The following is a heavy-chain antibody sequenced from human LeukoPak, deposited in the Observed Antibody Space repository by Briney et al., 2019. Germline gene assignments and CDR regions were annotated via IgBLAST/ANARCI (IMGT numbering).Heavy chain of an antibody. V-gene: IGHV4-39*01. CDR2: IYYSGST. Sequence: PSETLSLTCTVSGGSISSSSYYWGWIRQPPGKGLEWIGSIYYSGSTYYNPSLKSRVTISVDTSKNQFSLKLSSVTAADTAVYYCARLAAAGTGWFDPWGQGTLVTVSS. J-gene: IGHJ5*02. D-gene: IGHD6-13*01. CDR1: GGSISSSSYY. CDR3: ARLAAAGTGWFDP.